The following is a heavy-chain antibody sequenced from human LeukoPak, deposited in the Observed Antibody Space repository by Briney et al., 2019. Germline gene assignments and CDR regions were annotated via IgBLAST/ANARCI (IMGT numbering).Heavy chain of an antibody. CDR1: GGSISSYY. D-gene: IGHD3-22*01. CDR2: IYYSGST. CDR3: ARDPGDYDSSGYGAFDI. Sequence: PSETLSLTCTVSGGSISSYYWSWIRQPPGKGLEWIGYIYYSGSTNYNPSLKSRVTISVDTSKNQFSLKLSSVTAADTAVYYCARDPGDYDSSGYGAFDIWGQGTMVTVSS. J-gene: IGHJ3*02. V-gene: IGHV4-59*01.